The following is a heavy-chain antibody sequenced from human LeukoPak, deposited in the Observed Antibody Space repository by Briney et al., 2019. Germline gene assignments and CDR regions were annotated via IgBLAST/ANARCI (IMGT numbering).Heavy chain of an antibody. CDR3: ARAIDPGGLIPPYFDY. Sequence: PSETLSLTCAVYGGSFSGYYWSWIRQPPGKGLEWIGYIYHSGSTYYNPSLKSRVTISVDRSKNQFSLKLSSVTAADTAVYYCARAIDPGGLIPPYFDYWGQGTLVTVSS. V-gene: IGHV4-30-2*01. J-gene: IGHJ4*02. D-gene: IGHD3-22*01. CDR1: GGSFSGYY. CDR2: IYHSGST.